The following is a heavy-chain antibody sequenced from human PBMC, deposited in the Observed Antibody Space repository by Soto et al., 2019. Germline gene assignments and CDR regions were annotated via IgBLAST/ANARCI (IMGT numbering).Heavy chain of an antibody. D-gene: IGHD4-17*01. CDR2: ISGSGGST. V-gene: IGHV3-23*01. CDR3: SKVRDYVGNYRDY. J-gene: IGHJ4*02. Sequence: EVQLLESGGALVQPGGYLRLSCAVSGFTFSSYVMSWVRQSPGKGLEWVSAISGSGGSTYYADSVKGWFTISRDNSKNTLYLHMNSLRVEDTAVDYCSKVRDYVGNYRDYLGQGTLVSGSS. CDR1: GFTFSSYV.